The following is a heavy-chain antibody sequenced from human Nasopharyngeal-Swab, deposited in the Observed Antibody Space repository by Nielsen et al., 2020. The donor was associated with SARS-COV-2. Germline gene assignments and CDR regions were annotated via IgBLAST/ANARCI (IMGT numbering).Heavy chain of an antibody. CDR1: GFTFVDYA. D-gene: IGHD6-13*01. J-gene: IGHJ6*02. V-gene: IGHV3-9*01. CDR3: AKDIPLAAAGGVYYYGMDV. CDR2: ISWNSGSI. Sequence: GGSLRLSCAASGFTFVDYAMHWVRPAPGKGLQRVSGISWNSGSIGYADSVKGRFTISRDNAKNSLYLQMNSLRAEDTALYYCAKDIPLAAAGGVYYYGMDVWGQGTTVTVSS.